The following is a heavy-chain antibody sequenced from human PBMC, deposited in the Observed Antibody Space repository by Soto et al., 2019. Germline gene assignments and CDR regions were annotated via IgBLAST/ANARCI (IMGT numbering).Heavy chain of an antibody. J-gene: IGHJ4*02. CDR1: GYTFTSYD. V-gene: IGHV1-8*01. CDR2: MNPDSGNT. CDR3: AKDATRTSGWYYFDY. Sequence: ASVKVSCKASGYTFTSYDINWVRQATGQGLEWMGWMNPDSGNTGYAQKFQGRVTMTSNTSINTAYMELSSLRSEDTAVYYCAKDATRTSGWYYFDYWGQGTVVTVSS. D-gene: IGHD6-19*01.